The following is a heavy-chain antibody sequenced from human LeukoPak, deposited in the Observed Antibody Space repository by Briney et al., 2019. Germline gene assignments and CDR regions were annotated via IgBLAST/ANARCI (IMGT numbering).Heavy chain of an antibody. CDR3: ARSIMITFGGVIVMVDYFDY. D-gene: IGHD3-16*02. Sequence: ASVKVSCKASGYTFTSYDINWVRQATGQGLEWMGWMNPNSGNTGYAQKFQGRVTITRNTSISTAYMELSSLRSEDTAVYYCARSIMITFGGVIVMVDYFDYWGQGTLVTVSS. J-gene: IGHJ4*02. CDR2: MNPNSGNT. CDR1: GYTFTSYD. V-gene: IGHV1-8*03.